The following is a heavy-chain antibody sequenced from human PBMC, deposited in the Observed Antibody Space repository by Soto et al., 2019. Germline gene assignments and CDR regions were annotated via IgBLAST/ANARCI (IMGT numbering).Heavy chain of an antibody. J-gene: IGHJ6*02. D-gene: IGHD5-12*01. CDR1: GYTFTSYG. V-gene: IGHV1-18*01. CDR2: ISAYNGNT. Sequence: GASVKVSCKASGYTFTSYGISWVRQAPGQGLEWMGWISAYNGNTNYAQKLQGRVTMTTDTSTSTAYMELRSLRSDDTAVYYCARCPVATTSYYYYYGMDVWGQGTTVTVSS. CDR3: ARCPVATTSYYYYYGMDV.